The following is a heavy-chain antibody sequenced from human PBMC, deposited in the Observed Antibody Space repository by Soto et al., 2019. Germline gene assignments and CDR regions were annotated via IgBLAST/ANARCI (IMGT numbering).Heavy chain of an antibody. V-gene: IGHV1-18*01. CDR1: GYTFTSYV. J-gene: IGHJ4*02. CDR2: ISAYNGNT. Sequence: GASVKGSCRAPGYTFTSYVISWVRQAPGQGLEWMGWISAYNGNTKYSQKFQGRVTITRDTSASTAYMELSSLRSEDTAVYYCARAGSGYDARFFDYWGQGTLVTVSS. D-gene: IGHD5-12*01. CDR3: ARAGSGYDARFFDY.